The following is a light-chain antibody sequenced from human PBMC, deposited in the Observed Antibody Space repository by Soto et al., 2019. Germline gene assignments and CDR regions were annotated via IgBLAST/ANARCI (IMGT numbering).Light chain of an antibody. Sequence: EIVMTQSPATLSVSPGERATLSCRASQSVSNNLAWYQQKPGQAPRLLIYGASTRATGIPARFRGSGSGTEFTLTVSSLQSEDFAVYYCQQYNTWPRTFGQGTKVEIK. CDR1: QSVSNN. CDR3: QQYNTWPRT. CDR2: GAS. V-gene: IGKV3-15*01. J-gene: IGKJ1*01.